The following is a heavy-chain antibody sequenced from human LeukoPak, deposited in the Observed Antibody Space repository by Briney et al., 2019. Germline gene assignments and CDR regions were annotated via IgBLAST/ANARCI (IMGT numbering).Heavy chain of an antibody. CDR1: GGSFSGYY. CDR3: ARESGGIAVAGTFDY. J-gene: IGHJ4*02. CDR2: INHSGST. D-gene: IGHD6-19*01. Sequence: SETLSLTCAVYGGSFSGYYWSWLRQPPGKGLEWIGEINHSGSTNYNPSLKSRVTISVDTSKNQFSLKLSSVTAADTAVYYCARESGGIAVAGTFDYWGQGTLVTVSS. V-gene: IGHV4-34*01.